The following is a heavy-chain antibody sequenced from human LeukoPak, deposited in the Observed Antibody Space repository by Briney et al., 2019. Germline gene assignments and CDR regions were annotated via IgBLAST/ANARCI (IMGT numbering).Heavy chain of an antibody. D-gene: IGHD7-27*01. CDR3: ARRPSATGADFDY. V-gene: IGHV5-51*01. Sequence: GESLKTSCKGSGYSFTSYWIGWVRQMPGKGLEWMGIIYPGDSDTRYSPSFQGQVTISADKSISTAYLQWSSLKASDTAMYYCARRPSATGADFDYWGQGTLVTVSS. CDR2: IYPGDSDT. J-gene: IGHJ4*02. CDR1: GYSFTSYW.